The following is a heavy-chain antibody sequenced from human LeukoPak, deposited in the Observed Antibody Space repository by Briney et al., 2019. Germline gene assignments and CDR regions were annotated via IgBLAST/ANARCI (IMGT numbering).Heavy chain of an antibody. V-gene: IGHV3-48*03. CDR3: ARDTIPGTYYYGSGVSMDV. Sequence: PGGSLRLSCAASGFTFSSYEMNWVRQAPGKGLEWVSYISSSGSTIYYADSVKGRFTISRDNAKNSLYLQMNSLRAEDTAVYYCARDTIPGTYYYGSGVSMDVWGKGTTVTVSS. D-gene: IGHD3-10*01. CDR2: ISSSGSTI. J-gene: IGHJ6*04. CDR1: GFTFSSYE.